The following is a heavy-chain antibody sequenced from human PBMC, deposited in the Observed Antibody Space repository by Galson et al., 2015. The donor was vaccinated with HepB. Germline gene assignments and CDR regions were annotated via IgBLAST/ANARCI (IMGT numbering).Heavy chain of an antibody. CDR2: ISYDGSNK. D-gene: IGHD3-22*01. J-gene: IGHJ4*02. V-gene: IGHV3-30*04. CDR3: TRDNLYYYDSSSYYYRGHFDY. Sequence: SLRLSCAASGFTFSSYAMHWVRQAPGKGLEWVAVISYDGSNKYYADSVKGRFTISRDNSKNTLYLQMNSLRAEDTAVYYCTRDNLYYYDSSSYYYRGHFDYWGQGTLVTVSS. CDR1: GFTFSSYA.